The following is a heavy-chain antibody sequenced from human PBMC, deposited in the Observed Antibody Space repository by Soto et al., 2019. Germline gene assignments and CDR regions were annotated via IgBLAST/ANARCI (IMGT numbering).Heavy chain of an antibody. D-gene: IGHD5-18*01. V-gene: IGHV4-34*01. CDR3: ARVQTCIQLWPKHLYYYYHGMDL. J-gene: IGHJ6*02. CDR1: GGSFSGYY. CDR2: INRSGST. Sequence: SETLSLTCAVYGGSFSGYYWSCIRQPPGNGLEWIGEINRSGSTNYNPSLKSRVTITVDTYKNQFSLKLSPVTAEDTAVYYCARVQTCIQLWPKHLYYYYHGMDLWGQGTTVT.